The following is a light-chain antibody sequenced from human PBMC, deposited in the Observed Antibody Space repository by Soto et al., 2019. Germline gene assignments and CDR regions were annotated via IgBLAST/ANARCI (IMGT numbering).Light chain of an antibody. Sequence: HMTPSPSTMSASVGDRVTITCRASQSISSWLAWYQQKPGKAPKLLIYKASSLESGVPSRFSGSGSGTEFTLTISSLQPDDFATYYCQQYNSYSPTWTFGQGTKVDIK. J-gene: IGKJ1*01. CDR3: QQYNSYSPTWT. CDR1: QSISSW. CDR2: KAS. V-gene: IGKV1-5*03.